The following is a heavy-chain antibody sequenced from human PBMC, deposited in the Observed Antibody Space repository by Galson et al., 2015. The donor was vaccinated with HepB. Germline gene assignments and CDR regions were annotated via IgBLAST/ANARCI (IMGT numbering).Heavy chain of an antibody. J-gene: IGHJ4*02. V-gene: IGHV3-23*01. Sequence: SLRLSCAASGFTFSNYAITWVRQAPGQGLEWVSAISDGGDSTYYADSVRGRFTISRDNSKNTLYLQMSGLTADDTAVYFCAKDAAPGSGSRYFDDWGQGTLVTVSS. CDR1: GFTFSNYA. D-gene: IGHD6-19*01. CDR3: AKDAAPGSGSRYFDD. CDR2: ISDGGDST.